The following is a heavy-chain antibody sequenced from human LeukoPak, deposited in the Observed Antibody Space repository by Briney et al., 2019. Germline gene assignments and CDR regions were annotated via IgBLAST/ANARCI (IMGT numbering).Heavy chain of an antibody. D-gene: IGHD1-1*01. CDR3: ARRNVYYGMYV. CDR1: GGSLSTYY. J-gene: IGHJ6*02. V-gene: IGHV4-59*01. Sequence: PSETLSLTCIVSGGSLSTYYWSWIRQPPGKGLEWIAYIYYTGSTDYNLSLQSRVTISVDTSKNLFSLKLTSVTAADTAVYYCARRNVYYGMYVWGQGTTVTASS. CDR2: IYYTGST.